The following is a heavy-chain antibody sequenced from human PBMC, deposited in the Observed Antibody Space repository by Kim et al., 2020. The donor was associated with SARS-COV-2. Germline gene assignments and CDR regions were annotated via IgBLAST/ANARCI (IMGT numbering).Heavy chain of an antibody. CDR1: GFTFSSYA. V-gene: IGHV3-23*01. CDR2: ISDNGGYT. Sequence: GGSLRLSCAASGFTFSSYAMTWVRQAPGKGLDWVSVISDNGGYTYYADSVKGRFTISRDNSKNTLYLQVNSLRAEDTAVYYCAKLVGSGAGYDFFDNWGQGTLVTVSS. J-gene: IGHJ4*01. CDR3: AKLVGSGAGYDFFDN. D-gene: IGHD5-12*01.